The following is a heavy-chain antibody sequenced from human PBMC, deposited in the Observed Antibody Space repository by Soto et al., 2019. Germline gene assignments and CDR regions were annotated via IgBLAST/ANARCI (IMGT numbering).Heavy chain of an antibody. V-gene: IGHV4-30-2*01. CDR1: GGSISSGGYS. CDR2: IYHSGST. D-gene: IGHD5-12*01. J-gene: IGHJ4*02. Sequence: QLQLQESGSGLVKPSQTLSLTCAVSGGSISSGGYSWSWIRQPPGKGLEWIGYIYHSGSTYYNPSRNSLVTIPVDRSKTQFSLKLSSVTAADTAVYYCAAGGGLPRYYWGQGTLVTVSS. CDR3: AAGGGLPRYY.